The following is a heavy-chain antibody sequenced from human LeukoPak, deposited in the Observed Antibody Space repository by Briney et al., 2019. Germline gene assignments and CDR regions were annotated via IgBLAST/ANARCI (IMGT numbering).Heavy chain of an antibody. CDR1: GYTFTSYG. CDR3: ARDTVGTYYDFWGGYYTRRYYFDY. D-gene: IGHD3-3*01. J-gene: IGHJ4*02. Sequence: ASVKVSCKASGYTFTSYGISWVRQAPGQGLEWMGWISAYNGNTNYAQKLQGRVTMTTDTSTSTAYMELRSLRSDDTAVYYCARDTVGTYYDFWGGYYTRRYYFDYWGQGTLVTVSS. V-gene: IGHV1-18*01. CDR2: ISAYNGNT.